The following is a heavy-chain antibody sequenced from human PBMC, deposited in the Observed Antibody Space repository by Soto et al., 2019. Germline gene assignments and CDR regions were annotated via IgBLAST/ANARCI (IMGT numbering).Heavy chain of an antibody. CDR3: VKRFDDSSSWSLGN. D-gene: IGHD3-22*01. CDR1: GFTFVHHV. J-gene: IGHJ4*01. Sequence: SLSCAVLGFTFVHHVMIWYRQPPGKGMYWHSCNNRLVSGTYYADSVKGLDTVSRDNSKNTQDLQMNSLRVEDTAMYYCVKRFDDSSSWSLGNWGQGTLVTVSS. V-gene: IGHV3-23*01. CDR2: NNRLVSGT.